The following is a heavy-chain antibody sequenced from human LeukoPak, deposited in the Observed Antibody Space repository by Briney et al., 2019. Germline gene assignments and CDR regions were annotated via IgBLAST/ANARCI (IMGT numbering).Heavy chain of an antibody. CDR3: ARVSRTMVRGVIIPLADY. D-gene: IGHD3-10*01. CDR2: ISAYNGNT. V-gene: IGHV1-18*01. CDR1: GYTFTSYG. Sequence: ASVKVSCKASGYTFTSYGISWVRHAPGQGLEWMAWISAYNGNTNYAQKLQGRVTMTTDTSTSTAYMELRSLRSDDTAVYYCARVSRTMVRGVIIPLADYWGQGTLVTVSS. J-gene: IGHJ4*02.